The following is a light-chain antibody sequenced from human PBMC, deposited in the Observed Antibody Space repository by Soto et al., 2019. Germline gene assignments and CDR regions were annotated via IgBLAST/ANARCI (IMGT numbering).Light chain of an antibody. CDR3: QQSYSTPPIT. J-gene: IGKJ5*01. CDR1: QSISSY. CDR2: AAS. V-gene: IGKV1-39*01. Sequence: DIQMTQSPSSLSASVGDRVTITCRASQSISSYLNWYQQKPGKAPKLLIDAASSLQSGVPSRFSGSGSGTDCTLTISSLQPEDFATYYCQQSYSTPPITFGQGTRLEIK.